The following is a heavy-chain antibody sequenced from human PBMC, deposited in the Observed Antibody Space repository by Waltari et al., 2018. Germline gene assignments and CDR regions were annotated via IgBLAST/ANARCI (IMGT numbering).Heavy chain of an antibody. CDR1: GGSFSDYY. CDR2: IDHRGST. CDR3: ARRLFYYYGMDD. Sequence: QVQLQQWGAGLLKPSETLSLTCPVDGGSFSDYYSTWVRQPPGKGLEWIGEIDHRGSTNYNPSLKSRVTISLDTSKNQLSLRLSSVTAADTAVYYCARRLFYYYGMDDWGQGTTVTVSS. J-gene: IGHJ6*02. V-gene: IGHV4-34*02.